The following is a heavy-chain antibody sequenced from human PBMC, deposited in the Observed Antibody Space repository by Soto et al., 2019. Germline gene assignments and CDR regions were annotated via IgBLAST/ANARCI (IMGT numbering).Heavy chain of an antibody. CDR1: GYRFSDYW. V-gene: IGHV5-10-1*01. CDR2: IDPSDSYT. CDR3: ARQIYDSDSGPNFQYYFDS. D-gene: IGHD3-22*01. Sequence: PGESLKISCKGSGYRFSDYWIFWVRQTPGKGLEWMGRIDPSDSYTTYSPSFQGHVIISADKSITTVFLQWSSLRASDTAMYYCARQIYDSDSGPNFQYYFDSWGQGTLVTVSS. J-gene: IGHJ4*02.